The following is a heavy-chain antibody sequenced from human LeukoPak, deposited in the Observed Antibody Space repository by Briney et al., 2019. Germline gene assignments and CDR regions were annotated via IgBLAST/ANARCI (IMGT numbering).Heavy chain of an antibody. J-gene: IGHJ4*02. D-gene: IGHD6-19*01. CDR2: ISYDGSNK. Sequence: GGSLRLSCAASGFTFSSYAMHWVRQAPGKGLEWVAVISYDGSNKYYADSVKGRFTISRDNSKNTLYLQMNSLRAEDTAVYYCAKDNSVAGTVDYWGQGTLVTVSS. V-gene: IGHV3-30-3*01. CDR3: AKDNSVAGTVDY. CDR1: GFTFSSYA.